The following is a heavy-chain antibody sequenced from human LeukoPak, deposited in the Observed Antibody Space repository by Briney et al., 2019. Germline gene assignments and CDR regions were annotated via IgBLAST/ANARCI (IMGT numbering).Heavy chain of an antibody. CDR3: ARGSDYGSVSVLIDY. CDR1: GYTFTGYY. V-gene: IGHV1-2*02. J-gene: IGHJ4*02. CDR2: INPNSGGT. D-gene: IGHD3-10*01. Sequence: ASVKVSCKASGYTFTGYYMHWVRQAPGQGLEWMGWINPNSGGTNYAQKFQGRVTMTRDTSISTAYMELSRLRSDDTVVYYCARGSDYGSVSVLIDYWGQGTLVTVSS.